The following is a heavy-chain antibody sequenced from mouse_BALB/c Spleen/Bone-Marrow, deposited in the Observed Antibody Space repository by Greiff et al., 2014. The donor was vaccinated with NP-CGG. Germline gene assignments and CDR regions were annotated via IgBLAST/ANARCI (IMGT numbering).Heavy chain of an antibody. CDR2: IWSDGTT. CDR1: GFSLTLYG. J-gene: IGHJ4*01. CDR3: ARHERGYPYAMDY. Sequence: VQLQESGPDLVAPSQSLSITCTVSGFSLTLYGVHWVRQSPGKGLEWLVVIWSDGTTTYYSALKSRLSISKDNSKSQVFLKLNSLQTDDTAMYYCARHERGYPYAMDYWGQGTSVTVSS. V-gene: IGHV2-6-2*01. D-gene: IGHD2-2*01.